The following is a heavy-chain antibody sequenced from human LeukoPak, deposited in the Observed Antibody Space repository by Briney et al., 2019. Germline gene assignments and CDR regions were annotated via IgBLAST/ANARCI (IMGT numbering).Heavy chain of an antibody. Sequence: GGSLRLSCAASGFTVSSNYMSWVRQAPGKGLEWVSAISGSGGSKYYADSVKGRFTISRDNSKNTLYLQMNSLRAEDTAVYYCAKGGSYGEFDYWGQGTLVTVSS. CDR2: ISGSGGSK. J-gene: IGHJ4*02. V-gene: IGHV3-23*01. CDR1: GFTVSSNY. CDR3: AKGGSYGEFDY. D-gene: IGHD3-10*01.